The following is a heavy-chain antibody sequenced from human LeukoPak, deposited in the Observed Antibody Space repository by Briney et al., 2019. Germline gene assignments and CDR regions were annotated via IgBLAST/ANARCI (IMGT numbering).Heavy chain of an antibody. Sequence: SETLSLTCTVSGGSISSYYWSWIRQPPGKGLEWIGYIYYSGSTNYNPSLKSRVTISVDTSKNQFSLKLSSVTAADTAVYYCARGNWDVYFDYWGQGTLVTVSS. CDR2: IYYSGST. J-gene: IGHJ4*02. D-gene: IGHD1-20*01. V-gene: IGHV4-59*01. CDR3: ARGNWDVYFDY. CDR1: GGSISSYY.